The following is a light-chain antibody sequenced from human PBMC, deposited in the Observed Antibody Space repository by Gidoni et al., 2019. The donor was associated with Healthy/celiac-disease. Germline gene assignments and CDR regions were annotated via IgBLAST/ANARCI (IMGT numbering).Light chain of an antibody. Sequence: EIVLTQSPGTLSLSQGERATLSCRASQSVSSSYLAWYQQKPGQAPRLLIYGASSRATGIPDRFSGSVSVTDFTLTISGLEPEDFAVYYCQQYGSSPPATFXPXTKVDIK. V-gene: IGKV3-20*01. J-gene: IGKJ3*01. CDR1: QSVSSSY. CDR3: QQYGSSPPAT. CDR2: GAS.